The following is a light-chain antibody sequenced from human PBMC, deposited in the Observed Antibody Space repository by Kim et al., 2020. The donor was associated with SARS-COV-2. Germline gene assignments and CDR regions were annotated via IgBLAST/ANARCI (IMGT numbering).Light chain of an antibody. CDR2: SNN. Sequence: GQRVTLPCSGSSSNIGSNPVNWYQQFPGTAPKLLIYSNNQRPSGVPDRFSGSKSGTSASLAISGLQSEDEADYYCAAWDGSLKSRLFGGGTQLTVL. CDR1: SSNIGSNP. J-gene: IGLJ2*01. CDR3: AAWDGSLKSRL. V-gene: IGLV1-44*01.